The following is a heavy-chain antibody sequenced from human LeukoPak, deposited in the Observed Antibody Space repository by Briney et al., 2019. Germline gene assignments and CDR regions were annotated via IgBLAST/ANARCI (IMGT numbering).Heavy chain of an antibody. Sequence: ASVKVSCKASGYTFTSYGISWVRQAPGQGLEWMGWISAYNGNTNYAQKLQGRVTMTTDTSTSTAYMELRSLRSDDTAVYYCARDLRRGYSYGAGYWGQGTLVTVSS. CDR3: ARDLRRGYSYGAGY. D-gene: IGHD5-18*01. CDR1: GYTFTSYG. V-gene: IGHV1-18*01. J-gene: IGHJ4*02. CDR2: ISAYNGNT.